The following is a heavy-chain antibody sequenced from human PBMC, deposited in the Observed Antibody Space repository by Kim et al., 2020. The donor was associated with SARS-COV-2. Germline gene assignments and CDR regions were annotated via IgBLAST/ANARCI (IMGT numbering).Heavy chain of an antibody. V-gene: IGHV3-7*03. Sequence: VGSLRLSCAASGFTFSSYWMSWVRQAPGKGLEWVADIKQDESDKNYVDSVKGRFTISRDNAKNSLYLQMNSLRAEETAVYYCARQVNAGFNYFDYWGQGT. CDR2: IKQDESDK. D-gene: IGHD2-2*01. J-gene: IGHJ4*02. CDR3: ARQVNAGFNYFDY. CDR1: GFTFSSYW.